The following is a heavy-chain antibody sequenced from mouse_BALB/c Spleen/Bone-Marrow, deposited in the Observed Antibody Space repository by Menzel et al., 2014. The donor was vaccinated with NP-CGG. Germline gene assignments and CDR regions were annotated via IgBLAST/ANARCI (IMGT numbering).Heavy chain of an antibody. V-gene: IGHV1-82*01. CDR2: IYPGDGDT. J-gene: IGHJ2*01. Sequence: QVQLQQSGPELVKPGASVKISCKASGYAFSSSWMNWVKQRPGQGLEWIGRIYPGDGDTNYNGKFEGKATLTADKSSSTAYMQLSSLTSVDSAVYFCARSYYGSSYCFDYWGQGTTLTVSS. D-gene: IGHD1-1*01. CDR1: GYAFSSSW. CDR3: ARSYYGSSYCFDY.